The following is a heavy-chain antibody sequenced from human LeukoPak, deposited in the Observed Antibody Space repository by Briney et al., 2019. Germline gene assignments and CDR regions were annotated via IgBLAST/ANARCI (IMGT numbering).Heavy chain of an antibody. CDR2: IYHSGST. D-gene: IGHD6-13*01. CDR1: GGSISSGGYS. J-gene: IGHJ1*01. CDR3: ARGADSSSWCPEYFQH. V-gene: IGHV4-30-2*01. Sequence: SETLSLTCAVSGGSISSGGYSWSWIRQPPGKGLEWIGYIYHSGSTYYNPSLKSRVTISVDPSKNQFSLKLSSVTAADTAVYYCARGADSSSWCPEYFQHWGQGTLVTVSS.